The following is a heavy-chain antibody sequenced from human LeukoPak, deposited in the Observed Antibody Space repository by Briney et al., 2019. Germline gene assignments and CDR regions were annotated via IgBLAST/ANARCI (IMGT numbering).Heavy chain of an antibody. CDR1: GGSISSSNW. CDR2: IYHSGST. D-gene: IGHD6-19*01. V-gene: IGHV4-4*02. CDR3: AREGDSSGWDY. J-gene: IGHJ4*02. Sequence: PSETLSLTCAVSGGSISSSNWWSWVRQPPGKGLEWIGEIYHSGSTNYNPSLESRVTISVDKSKNQFSLKLSSVTAADTAVYYCAREGDSSGWDYWGQGTLVTVSS.